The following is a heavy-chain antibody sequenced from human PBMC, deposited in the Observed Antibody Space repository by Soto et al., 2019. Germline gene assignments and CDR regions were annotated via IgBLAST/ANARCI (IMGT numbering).Heavy chain of an antibody. CDR1: GGSINYSY. CDR3: ARVNYGDYYYGMDV. CDR2: ISYTGSA. V-gene: IGHV4-59*01. D-gene: IGHD4-17*01. Sequence: KSSETLSLTCTVSGGSINYSYWTWIRQPPGKGLEWIGYISYTGSANYNASLKSRLTISVDTSKNQFSLKLSSVTAADTALYYCARVNYGDYYYGMDVSGQGPKVTVSS. J-gene: IGHJ6*02.